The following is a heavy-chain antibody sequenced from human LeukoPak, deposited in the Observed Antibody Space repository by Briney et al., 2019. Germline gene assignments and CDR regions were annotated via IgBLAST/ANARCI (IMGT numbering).Heavy chain of an antibody. J-gene: IGHJ4*02. D-gene: IGHD1-26*01. V-gene: IGHV4-59*12. CDR1: GGSISSYY. CDR3: ASLYSGSYYYFDY. Sequence: PSETLSLTCTVSGGSISSYYWSWIRQPPGKGLEWIGYIYYSGSTNYNPSLKSRVTISVDRSKNQFSLKLSSVTAADTAVYYCASLYSGSYYYFDYWGQGTLVTVSS. CDR2: IYYSGST.